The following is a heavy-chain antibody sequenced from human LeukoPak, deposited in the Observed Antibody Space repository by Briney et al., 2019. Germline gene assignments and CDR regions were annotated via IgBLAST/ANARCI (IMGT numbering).Heavy chain of an antibody. Sequence: PGGSLRLSCAASGFTFSSYAMSWVRQAPGKGLEWVAVIWYDGSNKYYADSVKGRFTISRDNSKNTLYLQMNSLRAEDTAVYYCARDWHSSSWCYGMDVWGQGTTVTVSS. CDR1: GFTFSSYA. D-gene: IGHD6-13*01. CDR3: ARDWHSSSWCYGMDV. J-gene: IGHJ6*02. V-gene: IGHV3-33*08. CDR2: IWYDGSNK.